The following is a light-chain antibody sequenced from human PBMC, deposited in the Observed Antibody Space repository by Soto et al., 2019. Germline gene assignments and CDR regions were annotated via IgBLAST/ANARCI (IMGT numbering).Light chain of an antibody. CDR1: QSVSSSS. J-gene: IGKJ2*03. CDR3: YQYRSTPLYG. Sequence: EMVLTQSPGTLSLSPGERATLSCRASQSVSSSSLSWHQQKHGQAPRLLIYGASSRATGIPDRISGSGAGTDFALSISRLGPDDFFVYYSYQYRSTPLYGFGEGTKVEIK. CDR2: GAS. V-gene: IGKV3-20*01.